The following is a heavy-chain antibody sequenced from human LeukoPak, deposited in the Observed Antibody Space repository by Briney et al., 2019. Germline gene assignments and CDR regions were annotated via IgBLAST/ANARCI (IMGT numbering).Heavy chain of an antibody. J-gene: IGHJ4*02. D-gene: IGHD6-19*01. CDR2: ISAYNGNT. CDR1: GYTFTSYG. Sequence: ASVKVSCKASGYTFTSYGISWVRQAPGQGLEWMRWISAYNGNTNYAQKLQGRVTMTTDTSTSTAYMELRSLRSDDTAVYYCARDTPIIAVAGPGDYWGQGTLVTVSS. CDR3: ARDTPIIAVAGPGDY. V-gene: IGHV1-18*01.